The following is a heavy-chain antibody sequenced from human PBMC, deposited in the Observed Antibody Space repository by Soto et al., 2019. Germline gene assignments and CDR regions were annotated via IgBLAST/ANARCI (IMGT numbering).Heavy chain of an antibody. CDR1: GFTFHTYG. CDR3: ARIDCTGVNCNPSYHYGMDV. Sequence: PGGSLRLSCAASGFTFHTYGMHWVRQIPGKGLQWVAIIWYDGSIKYYADSVRGRFTISRDNSKNTLYLQMNSLRDEDTAVYYCARIDCTGVNCNPSYHYGMDVGGHGTPLTFS. D-gene: IGHD2-8*02. V-gene: IGHV3-33*01. CDR2: IWYDGSIK. J-gene: IGHJ6*02.